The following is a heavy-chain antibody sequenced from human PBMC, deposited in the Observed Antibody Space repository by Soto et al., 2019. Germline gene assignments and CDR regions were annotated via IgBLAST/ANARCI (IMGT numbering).Heavy chain of an antibody. D-gene: IGHD3-22*01. CDR3: ARSESYYYDSSGYYHFDY. Sequence: ESGPTLVNPTETLTLTCTVSGFSLSNARMGVSWIRQPPGKALEWLAHIFSNDEKSYSTSLKSRLTISKDTSKSQVVLTMTNMDPVDTATYYCARSESYYYDSSGYYHFDYWGQGTLVTVSS. CDR1: GFSLSNARMG. J-gene: IGHJ4*02. V-gene: IGHV2-26*01. CDR2: IFSNDEK.